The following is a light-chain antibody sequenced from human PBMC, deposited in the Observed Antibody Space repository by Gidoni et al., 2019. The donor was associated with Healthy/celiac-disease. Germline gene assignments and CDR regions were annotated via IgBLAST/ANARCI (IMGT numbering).Light chain of an antibody. CDR1: QDISNY. CDR2: DAS. CDR3: QQYDNLPIT. Sequence: DIQMTQSPSSLSASVGDRVNITCQASQDISNYLNWYQQKPGKAPKLLIYDASNLETGVPSRFSGSGSGRDFTFTISSLQPEDIATYYCQQYDNLPITFGQGTRLEIK. J-gene: IGKJ5*01. V-gene: IGKV1-33*01.